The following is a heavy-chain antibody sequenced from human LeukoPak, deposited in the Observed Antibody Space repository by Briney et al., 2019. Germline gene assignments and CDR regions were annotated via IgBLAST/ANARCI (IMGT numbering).Heavy chain of an antibody. CDR3: ARESVWFGYGMDV. CDR2: IYHSGST. V-gene: IGHV4-30-2*05. J-gene: IGHJ6*02. D-gene: IGHD3-10*01. Sequence: SQTLSLTCTVSGGSISSGGYYWSWIRQPPGKGLEWIGYIYHSGSTYYNPSLKSRVTISVDTSKNQFSLKLSSVTASDTAVYYCARESVWFGYGMDVWGQGTTVTVSS. CDR1: GGSISSGGYY.